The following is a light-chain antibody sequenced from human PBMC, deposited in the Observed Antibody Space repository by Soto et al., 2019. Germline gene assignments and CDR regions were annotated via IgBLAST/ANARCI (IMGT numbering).Light chain of an antibody. CDR3: SSYTNNSTYV. CDR2: EVS. V-gene: IGLV2-14*01. Sequence: QPSLTLAASVCESAGQSSAISCTGTMSDVGGYNYVSWYQQHPGNAPKLMIYEVSNRPSGVSNRFSGSKSGNTASLTISGLQDEDEADYYCSSYTNNSTYVFGPGTKVT. CDR1: MSDVGGYNY. J-gene: IGLJ1*01.